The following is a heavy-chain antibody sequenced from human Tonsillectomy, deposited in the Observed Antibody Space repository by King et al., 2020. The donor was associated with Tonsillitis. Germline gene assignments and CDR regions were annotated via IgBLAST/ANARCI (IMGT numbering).Heavy chain of an antibody. D-gene: IGHD6-6*01. CDR3: ASSFSKYY. CDR1: GFPFSSYA. CDR2: ISAGGGSS. Sequence: VQLVQSGGGLVQPGGSLRLSCTASGFPFSSYAMSWVRQAPGKGLEWISAISAGGGSSYYADSVKGRFTISRDNSKNTLYLQMNTLRADDTAVYYCASSFSKYYWGRGTPVTVPA. V-gene: IGHV3-23*04. J-gene: IGHJ4*02.